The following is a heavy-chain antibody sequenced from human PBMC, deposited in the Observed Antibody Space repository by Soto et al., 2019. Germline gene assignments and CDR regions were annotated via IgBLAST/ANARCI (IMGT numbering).Heavy chain of an antibody. D-gene: IGHD2-15*01. V-gene: IGHV1-3*01. Sequence: ASVKVSCKASAYTFTSYAMHWVRQAPGQRLEWMGWINAGNGNTKYSQKFQGRVTITRDTSASTAYMELSSLRSEDTAVYYCARSGGGRAVNYFDYWGQGTLVTVSS. CDR2: INAGNGNT. CDR3: ARSGGGRAVNYFDY. CDR1: AYTFTSYA. J-gene: IGHJ4*02.